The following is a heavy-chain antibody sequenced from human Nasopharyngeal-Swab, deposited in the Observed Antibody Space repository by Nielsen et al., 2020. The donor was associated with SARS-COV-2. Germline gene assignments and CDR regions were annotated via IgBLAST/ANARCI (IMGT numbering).Heavy chain of an antibody. CDR1: GFTFDDYT. J-gene: IGHJ2*01. Sequence: GGSLRLSCAASGFTFDDYTMHWVRQLPGKGLEWVSLISWHSSFTYYADSVKGRFTISRDNSKNSLYLQMNGLTTEDTAFYYCVKDPDPTPLTWYFDLWGRGTLVSVSS. CDR3: VKDPDPTPLTWYFDL. CDR2: ISWHSSFT. V-gene: IGHV3-43*01.